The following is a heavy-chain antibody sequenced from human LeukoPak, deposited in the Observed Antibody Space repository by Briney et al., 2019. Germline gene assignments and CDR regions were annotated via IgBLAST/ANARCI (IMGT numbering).Heavy chain of an antibody. J-gene: IGHJ4*02. CDR1: GFTFSNYE. Sequence: GGSLRLSCAASGFTFSNYEMHWVRQAPGKGLEWVSYITGRGITTYYADSMKGRFTISRDNAKNALYLQMNSLRVEDTAVYYCARGINFGYWGQGTLVTVSS. CDR2: ITGRGITT. V-gene: IGHV3-48*03. CDR3: ARGINFGY. D-gene: IGHD3-3*01.